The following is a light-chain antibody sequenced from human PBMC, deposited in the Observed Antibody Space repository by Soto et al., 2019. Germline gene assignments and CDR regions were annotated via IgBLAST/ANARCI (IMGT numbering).Light chain of an antibody. CDR1: QFISSW. Sequence: DIQMTQSPSTLSASVGDRVTITCRASQFISSWLAWYQQKPGKVPKLLIFHASNLESGVPSRFSGSGSGTEFTLTISSLQPDDFATYYCQQYNSYPRTFGQGTKVEI. J-gene: IGKJ1*01. CDR2: HAS. CDR3: QQYNSYPRT. V-gene: IGKV1-5*01.